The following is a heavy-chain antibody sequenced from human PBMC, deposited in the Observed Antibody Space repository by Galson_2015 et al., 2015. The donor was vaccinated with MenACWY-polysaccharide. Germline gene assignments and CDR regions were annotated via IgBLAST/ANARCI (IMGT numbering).Heavy chain of an antibody. J-gene: IGHJ6*03. Sequence: SLRLSCAASGFTFSSYSMNWVRQAPGKGLEWVSYISSSSSTIYYADSVKGRFTISRDNAKNSLYLQMNSLRAEDTAVYYCARGRQRRRHHCYCTDVPATRAPVT. CDR2: ISSSSSTI. V-gene: IGHV3-48*01. CDR3: ARGRQRRRHHCYCTDV. D-gene: IGHD6-25*01. CDR1: GFTFSSYS.